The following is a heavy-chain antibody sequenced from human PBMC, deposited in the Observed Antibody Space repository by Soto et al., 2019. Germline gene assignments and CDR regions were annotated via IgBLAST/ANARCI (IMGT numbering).Heavy chain of an antibody. Sequence: PGGSLRLSCAASGFTFSSYGMHWVRQAPGKGLEWVAVIWYDGSNKYYADSVKGRFTISRDNSKNTLYLQMNSLRAEDTAVYYCARERRSNYYDSSGYYLDAFDIWGQGTMVTVSS. CDR3: ARERRSNYYDSSGYYLDAFDI. D-gene: IGHD3-22*01. CDR1: GFTFSSYG. J-gene: IGHJ3*02. CDR2: IWYDGSNK. V-gene: IGHV3-33*01.